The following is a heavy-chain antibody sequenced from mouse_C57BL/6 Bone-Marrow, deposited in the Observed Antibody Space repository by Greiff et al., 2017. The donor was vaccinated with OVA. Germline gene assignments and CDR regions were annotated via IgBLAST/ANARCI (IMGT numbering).Heavy chain of an antibody. D-gene: IGHD1-1*01. CDR3: ARSYYYGSSYVGGYFDV. V-gene: IGHV1-81*01. CDR2: IYPRSGNT. Sequence: VQLQQSGAELARPGASVKLSCKASGYTFTSYGISWVKQRTGQGLEWIGEIYPRSGNTYYNEKFKGKATLTADKSSSTAYMGLRSLTSEDSAVYFCARSYYYGSSYVGGYFDVWGTGTTVTVSS. CDR1: GYTFTSYG. J-gene: IGHJ1*03.